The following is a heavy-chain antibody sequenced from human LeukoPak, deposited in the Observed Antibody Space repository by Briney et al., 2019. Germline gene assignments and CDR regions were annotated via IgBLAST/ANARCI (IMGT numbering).Heavy chain of an antibody. V-gene: IGHV3-13*01. CDR1: GFTFSNHA. CDR3: VRQQTPHGNFDY. D-gene: IGHD1-26*01. J-gene: IGHJ4*02. CDR2: IGTAGDT. Sequence: GGSLRLSCAASGFTFSNHAMHWVRQASGKGLEWVSAIGTAGDTFYPGSVKGRFTISREDAKNSLSLQMNSLRAEDTAVYYCVRQQTPHGNFDYWGQRPLVTVSS.